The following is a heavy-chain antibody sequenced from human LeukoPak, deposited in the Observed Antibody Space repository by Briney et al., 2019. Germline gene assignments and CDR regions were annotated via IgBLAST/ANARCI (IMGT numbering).Heavy chain of an antibody. CDR2: IKNKTNGGTT. Sequence: GGSLRLSCAASVFTFSSAWMTWVRQAPGKGLEWVGHIKNKTNGGTTDYAAPVKGRFIISRDDSKNTLYLQMYSLRTEDTAVYYCARAFCNSANCYQGPFDFWGRGTLVTVSS. D-gene: IGHD2-2*01. CDR1: VFTFSSAW. V-gene: IGHV3-15*01. CDR3: ARAFCNSANCYQGPFDF. J-gene: IGHJ4*02.